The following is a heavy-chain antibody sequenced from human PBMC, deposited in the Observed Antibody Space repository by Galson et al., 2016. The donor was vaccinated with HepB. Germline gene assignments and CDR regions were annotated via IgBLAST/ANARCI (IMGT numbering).Heavy chain of an antibody. Sequence: SVKVSCKASGYTFTVYYMHWVRQAPGRGLEWMGWISPNNGATNYAQKFQGWVTMTRDTSISTAYMELRRLRSDDTAVYYCARVGYYGSGSFDYWGQGTLVTVSS. D-gene: IGHD3-10*01. J-gene: IGHJ4*02. CDR3: ARVGYYGSGSFDY. CDR2: ISPNNGAT. V-gene: IGHV1-2*04. CDR1: GYTFTVYY.